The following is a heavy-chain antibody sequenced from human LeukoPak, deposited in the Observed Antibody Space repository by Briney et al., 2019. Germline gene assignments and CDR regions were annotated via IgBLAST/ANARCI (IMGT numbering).Heavy chain of an antibody. CDR3: AIKAKGDY. V-gene: IGHV3-74*01. D-gene: IGHD3-10*01. CDR2: INSDGINT. Sequence: PGGSLRLSCAASGFTFSNYWMHWVRQAPGKGLVWVSRINSDGINTSYADSVKGRFTISRDNAKNTLNLQMNSLRAEDTAVYYCAIKAKGDYWGQGTLVIVSS. CDR1: GFTFSNYW. J-gene: IGHJ4*02.